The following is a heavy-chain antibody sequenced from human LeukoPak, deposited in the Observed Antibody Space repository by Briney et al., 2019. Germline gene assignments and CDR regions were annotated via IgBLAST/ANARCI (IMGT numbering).Heavy chain of an antibody. CDR2: ISGDGGST. CDR3: AKDIRYYYDSSGYYYDY. Sequence: GGSLRLSCAASGFTFDDYAIHWVRQAPGKGLEWVSLISGDGGSTYYADSVKGRFTISRDNSKNSLYLQMNSLRTEDTALYYCAKDIRYYYDSSGYYYDYWGQGTLVTVSS. CDR1: GFTFDDYA. V-gene: IGHV3-43*02. D-gene: IGHD3-22*01. J-gene: IGHJ4*02.